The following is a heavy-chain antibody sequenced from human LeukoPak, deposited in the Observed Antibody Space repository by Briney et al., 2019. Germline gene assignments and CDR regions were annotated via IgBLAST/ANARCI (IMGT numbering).Heavy chain of an antibody. CDR2: IIPILGIA. J-gene: IGHJ4*02. CDR1: GGTFSSYA. CDR3: AREDIVATIALFDY. Sequence: VASVKVSCKASGGTFSSYAISWVRQAPGQGLEWMGRIIPILGIANYAQKFQGRVTITADKSTSTAYMELSSLRSEDTAVYYCAREDIVATIALFDYWGQETLVTVSS. V-gene: IGHV1-69*04. D-gene: IGHD5-12*01.